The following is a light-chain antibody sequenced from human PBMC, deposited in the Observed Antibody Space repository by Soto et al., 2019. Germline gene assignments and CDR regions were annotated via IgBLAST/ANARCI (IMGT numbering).Light chain of an antibody. CDR3: CSYVDNSAFVR. J-gene: IGLJ2*01. V-gene: IGLV2-23*03. CDR1: GSAVGTYNL. Sequence: QSALTQPASISGSPGQSITISYTGTGSAVGTYNLVSWYQQHPGKAPNLIIYEGNKRPSGVSRRFSGSKSANTASLTISGLQAEDEAEHYCCSYVDNSAFVRLGGGTKLTV. CDR2: EGN.